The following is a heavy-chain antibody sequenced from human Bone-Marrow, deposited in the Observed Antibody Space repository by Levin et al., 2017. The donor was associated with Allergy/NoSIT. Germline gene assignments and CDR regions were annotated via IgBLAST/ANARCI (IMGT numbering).Heavy chain of an antibody. J-gene: IGHJ2*01. CDR3: ARINCGGDCSGRDWYFDL. V-gene: IGHV3-74*01. CDR2: INGDGSRT. CDR1: GFTFSTYW. Sequence: GGSLRLSCAASGFTFSTYWIHWVRQLPGKGPMWVSRINGDGSRTYYADSVEGRFTISRDNAENTVYLQMNSLRADDTAVYYCARINCGGDCSGRDWYFDLWGRGTLVTVS. D-gene: IGHD2-21*02.